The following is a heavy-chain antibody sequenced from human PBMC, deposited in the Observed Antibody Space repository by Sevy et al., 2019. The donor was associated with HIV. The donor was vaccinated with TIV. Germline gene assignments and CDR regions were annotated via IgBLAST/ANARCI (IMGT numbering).Heavy chain of an antibody. D-gene: IGHD3-22*01. Sequence: ASVKVSCKASGYTFTSYGISWVRQAPGQGLEWMGWISAYNGNTNYAQKLQGRVTMTKDTSTSTAYMELRSLRSDDTAVYYCARAPNYYDSSGYYSFDYWGQGTLVTVSS. CDR3: ARAPNYYDSSGYYSFDY. CDR1: GYTFTSYG. J-gene: IGHJ4*02. CDR2: ISAYNGNT. V-gene: IGHV1-18*01.